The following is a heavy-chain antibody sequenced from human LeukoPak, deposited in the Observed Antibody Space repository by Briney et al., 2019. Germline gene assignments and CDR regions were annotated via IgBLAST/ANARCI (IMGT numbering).Heavy chain of an antibody. CDR2: ISGSGVST. CDR3: AKVNEITMIVIDAFDI. J-gene: IGHJ3*02. CDR1: GFTFSNYA. V-gene: IGHV3-23*01. Sequence: GGTLSLSCAASGFTFSNYAMSWVRQAPGKGLEWVSAISGSGVSTYYADSVKGRFTISRDNSKNTLYLQMNSLRAEDTAVYYCAKVNEITMIVIDAFDIWGQGTMVTVSS. D-gene: IGHD3-22*01.